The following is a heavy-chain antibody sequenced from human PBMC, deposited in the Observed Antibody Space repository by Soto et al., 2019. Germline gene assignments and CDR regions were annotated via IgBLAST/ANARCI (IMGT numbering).Heavy chain of an antibody. D-gene: IGHD4-17*01. V-gene: IGHV1-3*01. CDR2: INAGNGNT. J-gene: IGHJ2*01. CDR1: GYTFTSYA. Sequence: ASVKVSCKASGYTFTSYAMHWVRQAPGQRLEWMGWINAGNGNTKYSQKFQGRVTITRDTSASTAYMELSSLRSEDTAVYYCARVPGDGDYVLWYFDLWGRGTLVTVSS. CDR3: ARVPGDGDYVLWYFDL.